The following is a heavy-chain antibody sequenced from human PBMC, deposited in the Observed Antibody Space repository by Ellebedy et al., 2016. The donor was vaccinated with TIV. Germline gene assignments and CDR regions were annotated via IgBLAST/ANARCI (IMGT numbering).Heavy chain of an antibody. CDR3: ARGLLYYDFWSGYYKGAGDYYYGMDV. D-gene: IGHD3-3*01. V-gene: IGHV4-59*01. J-gene: IGHJ6*02. CDR2: IFHSGGT. CDR1: GGSIRSYS. Sequence: SETLSLTCTVTGGSIRSYSWSWIRQPPGKGLEWLGYIFHSGGTNYNPSLKSRVTISVDTSKNQFSLKLSSVTAADTAVYYCARGLLYYDFWSGYYKGAGDYYYGMDVWGQGTTVTVSS.